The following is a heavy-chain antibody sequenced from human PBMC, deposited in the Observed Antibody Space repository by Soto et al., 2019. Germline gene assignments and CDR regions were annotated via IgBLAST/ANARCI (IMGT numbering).Heavy chain of an antibody. J-gene: IGHJ4*02. Sequence: QVQLQESGPGLVKPSATLSLTCTVSGGSISSYYWSWIRQPPGKGLEWIGYIYYSGSTNYNPSLKSRVTRSVDTSKNQFSLKLSSVTAADTAVYYCAGYSSSWYFDYWGQGTLVTV. CDR3: AGYSSSWYFDY. D-gene: IGHD6-13*01. V-gene: IGHV4-59*08. CDR1: GGSISSYY. CDR2: IYYSGST.